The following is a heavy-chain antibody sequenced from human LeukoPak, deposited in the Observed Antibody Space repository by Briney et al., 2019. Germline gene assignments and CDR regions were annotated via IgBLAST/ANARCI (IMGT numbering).Heavy chain of an antibody. CDR2: ISWNSGSI. V-gene: IGHV3-9*01. J-gene: IGHJ4*02. Sequence: GGSLRLSCAASGFTFDDYAMHWVRQAPGKGLEWVSGISWNSGSIGYADSVKGRFTISRDNAKNSLYLQMNSLRAEDTAVYYCARAGYYYDSSGYFVYWGQGTLVTVSS. CDR1: GFTFDDYA. CDR3: ARAGYYYDSSGYFVY. D-gene: IGHD3-22*01.